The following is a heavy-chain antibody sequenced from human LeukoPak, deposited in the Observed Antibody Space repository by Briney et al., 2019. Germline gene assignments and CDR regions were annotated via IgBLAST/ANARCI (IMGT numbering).Heavy chain of an antibody. CDR3: AKAGSIAVSIYYFDY. V-gene: IGHV3-9*01. CDR1: GFTFDDYA. J-gene: IGHJ4*02. Sequence: GGSLRLSCAASGFTFDDYAMHWVRQAPGKGLEWVSGISWNSGSIGYADSVKGRFTISRDKAKNSLYLQMNSLRAEDTALYYCAKAGSIAVSIYYFDYWGQGTLVTVSS. CDR2: ISWNSGSI. D-gene: IGHD2-15*01.